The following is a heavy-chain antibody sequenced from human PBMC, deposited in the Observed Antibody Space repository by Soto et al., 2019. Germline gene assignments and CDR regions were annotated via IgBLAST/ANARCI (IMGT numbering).Heavy chain of an antibody. CDR2: ISGYNANT. D-gene: IGHD3-16*02. CDR3: ARVVLSYPDYYYYGMDV. Sequence: QVQLVQSGAEVKNPGASVKVSCKASGYTLTSHGISWVRQAPGQGLEWMGWISGYNANTNYAQKLQGRVTMTTDTATSTAYMELRSLRSDDTAVYYCARVVLSYPDYYYYGMDVWGQGTTVTVSS. J-gene: IGHJ6*02. V-gene: IGHV1-18*01. CDR1: GYTLTSHG.